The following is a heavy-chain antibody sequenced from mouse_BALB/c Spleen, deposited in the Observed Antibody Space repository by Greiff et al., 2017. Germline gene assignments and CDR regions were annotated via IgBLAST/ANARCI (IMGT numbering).Heavy chain of an antibody. V-gene: IGHV1-53*01. CDR2: INPSNGGT. Sequence: QVHVKQPGAELVRPGVSVKLSCKASGYTFTSYWMHWIKQRPEQGLERIGEINPSNGGTNYNEKFKSKATLTADKSSSTAYMQLSSLTSEDSAVYFCAMAPYYYGSSYGYFDVWGAGTTVTVSS. CDR3: AMAPYYYGSSYGYFDV. CDR1: GYTFTSYW. D-gene: IGHD1-1*01. J-gene: IGHJ1*01.